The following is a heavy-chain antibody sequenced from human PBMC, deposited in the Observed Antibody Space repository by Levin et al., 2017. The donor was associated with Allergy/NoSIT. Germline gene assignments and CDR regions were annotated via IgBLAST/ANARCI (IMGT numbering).Heavy chain of an antibody. D-gene: IGHD3-10*01. CDR1: GFTFSFYE. J-gene: IGHJ6*02. V-gene: IGHV3-48*03. CDR3: ARDLRNYGSRYYYGMDV. CDR2: ISSSGSPI. Sequence: GGSLRLSCAASGFTFSFYEMNWVRQAPGRGLEWISYISSSGSPIYYADSVKGRFTTSRDNAKNSLYLQVNSLRAEGTAVYYCARDLRNYGSRYYYGMDVWGQGTTVTVSS.